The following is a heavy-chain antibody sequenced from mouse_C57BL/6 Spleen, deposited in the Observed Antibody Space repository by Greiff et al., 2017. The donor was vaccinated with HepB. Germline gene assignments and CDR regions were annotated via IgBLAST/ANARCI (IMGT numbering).Heavy chain of an antibody. CDR2: INPSNGGT. J-gene: IGHJ1*03. CDR3: ARSFSNDWYFDV. Sequence: VQLQQSGTELVKPGASVKLSCKASGYTFTSYWMHWVKQRPGQGLEWIGNINPSNGGTNYNEKFKSKATLTVDKSSSTAYMQLSSLTSEDSAVYYCARSFSNDWYFDVWGTGTTVTVSS. CDR1: GYTFTSYW. V-gene: IGHV1-53*01. D-gene: IGHD2-5*01.